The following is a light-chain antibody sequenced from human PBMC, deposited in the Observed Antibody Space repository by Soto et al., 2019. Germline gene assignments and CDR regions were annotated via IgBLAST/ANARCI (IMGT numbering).Light chain of an antibody. CDR2: EVS. CDR1: SSDVGSYNY. J-gene: IGLJ3*02. V-gene: IGLV2-14*01. Sequence: QSVLTQPASVSGSPGQSFTISCTGTSSDVGSYNYVSWYQQHPGKAPKLMIYEVSNRPSGVSNRFSGSKSGNTASLTISGLQAEDEADYYCSSYASSYTPKVFGGGTKLTVL. CDR3: SSYASSYTPKV.